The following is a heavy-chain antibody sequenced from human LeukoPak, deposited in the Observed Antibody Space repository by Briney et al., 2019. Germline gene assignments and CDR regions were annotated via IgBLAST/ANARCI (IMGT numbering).Heavy chain of an antibody. CDR3: ARGYNHQIAAANDY. J-gene: IGHJ4*02. V-gene: IGHV3-53*01. CDR2: IYSGGNT. Sequence: GGSLRLSCAASGFTVSSNYMYWVRQAPGKGLEWVSVIYSGGNTYYADSVKGRFTIARDNSKNTLYLQMNSLRVEDTAVYYCARGYNHQIAAANDYWGQGALVTVSS. D-gene: IGHD6-13*01. CDR1: GFTVSSNY.